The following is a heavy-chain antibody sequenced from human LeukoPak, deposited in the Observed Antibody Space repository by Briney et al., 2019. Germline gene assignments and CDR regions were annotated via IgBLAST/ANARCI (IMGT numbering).Heavy chain of an antibody. Sequence: SETLSLACNVSGGSIRSGSYFWGWVRHRPGKGLEWIGSIYYSGSTYYNPSLKSRVTISVDTSKNQFSLKLTSVTAADTAVYYCARIYCSSTTCYFPSWFDPWGQGTLVTVSS. CDR3: ARIYCSSTTCYFPSWFDP. J-gene: IGHJ5*02. CDR1: GGSIRSGSYF. D-gene: IGHD2-2*01. V-gene: IGHV4-39*01. CDR2: IYYSGST.